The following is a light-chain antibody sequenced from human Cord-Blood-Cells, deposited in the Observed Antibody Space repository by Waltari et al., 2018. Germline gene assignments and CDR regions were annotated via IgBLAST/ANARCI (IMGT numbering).Light chain of an antibody. CDR3: QQRSNWPPLT. CDR2: DAS. CDR1: QSVSSY. J-gene: IGKJ4*02. V-gene: IGKV3-11*01. Sequence: EIVLTQFPATLFLSPGERSTLSCRTSQSVSSYLAWYQQKPGQAPRLLIYDASNRATGIPARFSGSGSGTDFTLTISSLEPEDFAVYYCQQRSNWPPLTFGGGTKVEIK.